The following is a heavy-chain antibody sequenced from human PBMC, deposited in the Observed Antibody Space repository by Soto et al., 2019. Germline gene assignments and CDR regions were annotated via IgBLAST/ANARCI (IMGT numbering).Heavy chain of an antibody. D-gene: IGHD3-3*01. Sequence: SLTCAVSVGSISISYWWNWVRQPPGKGLEWIGKIYHSGSTNYNPSLKNRVTISVDKSNNQFSLRLSSVTAADTAVYFCVTSLNYDFWRDGGRHYYFDYWGQGTLVTVSS. CDR3: VTSLNYDFWRDGGRHYYFDY. V-gene: IGHV4-4*01. CDR1: VGSISISYW. J-gene: IGHJ4*02. CDR2: IYHSGST.